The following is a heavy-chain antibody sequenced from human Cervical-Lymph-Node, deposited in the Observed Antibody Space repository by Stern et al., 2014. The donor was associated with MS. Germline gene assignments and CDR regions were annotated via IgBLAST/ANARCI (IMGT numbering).Heavy chain of an antibody. V-gene: IGHV1-69*01. Sequence: QMQLVQSGAAVTKPASSVTVSCKASGGTFSKFPSSWVRQAPGHGLESMGGIFPVFGTPTYAQEFRGRVTITADVSTSTVYMELSSLRSDDTAVYYCALSSETSDRWYSLGYDLWGQGTLVTVSS. D-gene: IGHD6-13*01. CDR3: ALSSETSDRWYSLGYDL. J-gene: IGHJ5*02. CDR2: IFPVFGTP. CDR1: GGTFSKFP.